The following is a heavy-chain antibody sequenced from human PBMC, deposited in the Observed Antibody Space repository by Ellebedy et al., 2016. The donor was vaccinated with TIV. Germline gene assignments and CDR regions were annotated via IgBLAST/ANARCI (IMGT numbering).Heavy chain of an antibody. J-gene: IGHJ6*02. CDR3: ARAMDV. CDR1: GFTFSSYW. V-gene: IGHV3-7*03. CDR2: IKQDGSEK. Sequence: GGSLRLSCAASGFTFSSYWMNWVRQAPGKGLEWVANIKQDGSEKYYVDSVEGRFAISRDNAKNSMYLQMNSLRAEDTAVYHCARAMDVWGQGTTVTVSS.